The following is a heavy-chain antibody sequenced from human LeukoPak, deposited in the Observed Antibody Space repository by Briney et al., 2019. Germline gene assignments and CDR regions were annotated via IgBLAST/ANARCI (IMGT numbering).Heavy chain of an antibody. CDR2: INWNGGST. V-gene: IGHV3-20*04. CDR1: GFTFSDYY. Sequence: GGSLRLSCAASGFTFSDYYMSWIRQAPGKGLEWVSGINWNGGSTGYADSVKGRFTISRDDAKNSLYLQMNSLRAEDTALYYCARNYGGYDGTDYWGQGTLVTVSS. D-gene: IGHD5-12*01. CDR3: ARNYGGYDGTDY. J-gene: IGHJ4*02.